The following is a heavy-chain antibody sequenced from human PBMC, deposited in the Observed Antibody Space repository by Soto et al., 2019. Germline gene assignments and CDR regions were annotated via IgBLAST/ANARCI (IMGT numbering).Heavy chain of an antibody. CDR1: GDSFASYW. CDR2: IYPGDSDT. Sequence: GESLKISCKGSGDSFASYWIGWVRQMPGKGLEWMGIIYPGDSDTRYSPSFQGQVTISADKSISTAYLQWSSLKASDTAMYYCARLAVARDYDYGRSYYYYGMDVWGKGTTVTVSS. V-gene: IGHV5-51*01. D-gene: IGHD4-17*01. J-gene: IGHJ6*04. CDR3: ARLAVARDYDYGRSYYYYGMDV.